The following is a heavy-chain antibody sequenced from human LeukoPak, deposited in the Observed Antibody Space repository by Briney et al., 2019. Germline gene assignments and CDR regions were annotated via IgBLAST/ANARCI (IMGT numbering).Heavy chain of an antibody. D-gene: IGHD6-6*01. CDR2: INHSGST. CDR1: GGSFSGYY. Sequence: SETLSLTCAVYGGSFSGYYWSWIRQPPGKGLEWIGEINHSGSTNYNPSLKSRVTISVDTSKNQFSLKLSSVTAADTAVYYCARHRSISPTHYFDYWGQGTLVTVSS. CDR3: ARHRSISPTHYFDY. V-gene: IGHV4-34*01. J-gene: IGHJ4*02.